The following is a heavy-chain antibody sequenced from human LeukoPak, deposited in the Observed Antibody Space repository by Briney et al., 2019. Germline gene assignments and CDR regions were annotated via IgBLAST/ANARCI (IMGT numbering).Heavy chain of an antibody. V-gene: IGHV3-23*01. CDR2: ISGSGGST. D-gene: IGHD3-9*01. J-gene: IGHJ4*02. Sequence: GGTLRLSCAASGFTFSSYGMSWVRQAPGKGLEWVSAISGSGGSTYYADSVKGRFTISRDNSKNTLYLQMNSLRAEDTAVYYCAKAKDYDILTRSDYWGQGTLVTVSS. CDR1: GFTFSSYG. CDR3: AKAKDYDILTRSDY.